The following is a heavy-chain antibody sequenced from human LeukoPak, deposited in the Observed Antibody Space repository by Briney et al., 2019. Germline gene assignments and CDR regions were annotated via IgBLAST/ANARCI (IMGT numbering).Heavy chain of an antibody. CDR2: INPNSGGT. CDR1: GYTFTGYY. Sequence: ASVKVSCKASGYTFTGYYIHWVRQAPGQGLEWMGWINPNSGGTNYAQKFQGRVTMTRDTSISTAYMELSRLRSDDTAVYYCARVRGAARDYYYYGMDVWGQGTTVTVSS. V-gene: IGHV1-2*02. CDR3: ARVRGAARDYYYYGMDV. D-gene: IGHD6-6*01. J-gene: IGHJ6*02.